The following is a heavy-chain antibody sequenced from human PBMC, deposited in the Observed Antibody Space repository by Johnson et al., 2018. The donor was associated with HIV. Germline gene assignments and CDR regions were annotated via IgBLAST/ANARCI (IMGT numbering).Heavy chain of an antibody. J-gene: IGHJ3*02. V-gene: IGHV3-15*01. Sequence: VQLVESGGGVVQPGRSLSLSCAASGFTFSSYAIHWVRQAPGKGLEWVGRLKSRTDGETADYAAPVKGRFTISRDDSKNTLYLQMNSLKTEDTALYYCTTDVPGGPYYNAFDIWGQGTMVTVSS. CDR1: GFTFSSYA. CDR2: LKSRTDGETA. D-gene: IGHD1-26*01. CDR3: TTDVPGGPYYNAFDI.